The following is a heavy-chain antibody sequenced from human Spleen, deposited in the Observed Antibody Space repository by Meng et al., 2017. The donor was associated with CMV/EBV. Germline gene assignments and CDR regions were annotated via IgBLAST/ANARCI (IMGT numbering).Heavy chain of an antibody. V-gene: IGHV3-21*01. CDR2: ISSSSSYI. CDR1: GFTFGSYS. CDR3: ARFYRGVGGWSRGY. D-gene: IGHD6-19*01. Sequence: GESLKISCAASGFTFGSYSMNWVRQAPGKGLEWVSSISSSSSYIYYADSVKGRFTISRDNAKNSLYLQMNSLRAEDTAVYYWARFYRGVGGWSRGYWGQGTLVTVSS. J-gene: IGHJ4*02.